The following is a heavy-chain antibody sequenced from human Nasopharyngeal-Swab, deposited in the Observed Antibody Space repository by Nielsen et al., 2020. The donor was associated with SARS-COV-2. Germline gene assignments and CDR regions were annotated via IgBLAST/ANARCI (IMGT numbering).Heavy chain of an antibody. Sequence: GESLKISCAASGFTFSGYWMSWVRQAPGKGPEWVANIKQDGSEKKYVDSVKGRFTISRDNAKNTLYLQMNSLRADDTAVYYCARDVGGRDNYWGQGALVTVSS. D-gene: IGHD2-15*01. V-gene: IGHV3-7*01. J-gene: IGHJ4*02. CDR2: IKQDGSEK. CDR1: GFTFSGYW. CDR3: ARDVGGRDNY.